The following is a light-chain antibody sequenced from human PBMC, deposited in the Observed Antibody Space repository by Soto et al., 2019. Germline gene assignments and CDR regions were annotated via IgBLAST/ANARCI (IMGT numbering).Light chain of an antibody. Sequence: EIVLTQSPGTLSLSPGERAALSCRASRSLSSTSLAWYQQRPGQAPRLLIYDVSSRATGIPDRFSGSGSGTDFTHTINILEPDDFAVYYCQQYGSPPRTFGQVTKV. CDR2: DVS. CDR3: QQYGSPPRT. V-gene: IGKV3-20*01. CDR1: RSLSSTS. J-gene: IGKJ1*01.